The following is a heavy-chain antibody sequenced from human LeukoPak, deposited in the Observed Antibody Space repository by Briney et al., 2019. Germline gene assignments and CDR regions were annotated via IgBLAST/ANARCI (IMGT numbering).Heavy chain of an antibody. CDR3: ARDLRYYYYYMDV. CDR1: GYTFSGYY. CDR2: IKPDSGDT. Sequence: GASVKVSCKASGYTFSGYYIHWVRQAPGQGLEWMGLIKPDSGDTNYAQKFQGRVTMTRDTSISTAYMELSRLRSDDTAVYYCARDLRYYYYYMDVWGKGTTVTVSS. V-gene: IGHV1-2*02. J-gene: IGHJ6*03.